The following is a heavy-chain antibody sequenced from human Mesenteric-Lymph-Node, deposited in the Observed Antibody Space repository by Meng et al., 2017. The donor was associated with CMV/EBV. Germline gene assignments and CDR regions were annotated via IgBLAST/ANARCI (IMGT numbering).Heavy chain of an antibody. CDR1: AFTFSNYG. Sequence: GESLKISCAASAFTFSNYGMSWVRQGPGKGLVWVSHINSDGTTTTYADSVKGRFTISRDNAKNTLYLQMSSLRAEDTAVYYCTRGTGYNYYGVDVWGQGTTVTVSS. V-gene: IGHV3-74*01. J-gene: IGHJ6*02. D-gene: IGHD1-1*01. CDR2: INSDGTTT. CDR3: TRGTGYNYYGVDV.